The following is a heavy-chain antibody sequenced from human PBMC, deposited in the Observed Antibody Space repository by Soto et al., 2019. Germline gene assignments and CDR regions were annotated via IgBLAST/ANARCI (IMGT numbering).Heavy chain of an antibody. CDR3: AHTVGLVVVTSEDEYFQH. CDR1: GFSLSTSGVG. J-gene: IGHJ1*01. CDR2: IYWDDDK. V-gene: IGHV2-5*02. Sequence: QITLKESGPTLVKPTQTLTLTCTFSGFSLSTSGVGVCWIRQPPGKALEWLAVIYWDDDKGYSPSLKNRLTIIKDTSKNQVVLTMTNMDPMDTATYYCAHTVGLVVVTSEDEYFQHWGQGTQVTVSS. D-gene: IGHD2-15*01.